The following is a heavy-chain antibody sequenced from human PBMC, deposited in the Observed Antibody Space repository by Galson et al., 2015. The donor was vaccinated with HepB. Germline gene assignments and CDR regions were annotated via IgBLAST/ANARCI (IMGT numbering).Heavy chain of an antibody. Sequence: QSGAEVKKPGASVKVSCKASGDTLIGYFIHWVRQAPGQGLEWMGWINANNGGTNYAQNFQGRVTMTRDTSISTAYMELSRLRFDDTAVYYCGHSDSSVYSRNWGQGTLVTVSS. J-gene: IGHJ4*02. V-gene: IGHV1-2*02. CDR1: GDTLIGYF. CDR2: INANNGGT. D-gene: IGHD3-22*01. CDR3: GHSDSSVYSRN.